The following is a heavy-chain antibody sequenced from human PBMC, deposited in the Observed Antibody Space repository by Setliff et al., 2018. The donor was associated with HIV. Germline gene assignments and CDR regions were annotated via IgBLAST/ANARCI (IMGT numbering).Heavy chain of an antibody. CDR3: ATDGYYYDSSGHLAYYFDY. CDR2: INTYTGNP. J-gene: IGHJ4*02. D-gene: IGHD3-22*01. Sequence: GASVKVSCKASGYTFTSYGMKWVRQAPGQGLEWMGWINTYTGNPTYAQDFTGRFVFSLDTSVSTAYLQISSLKAEDIAVYYCATDGYYYDSSGHLAYYFDYWGQGPLVTVSS. V-gene: IGHV7-4-1*02. CDR1: GYTFTSYG.